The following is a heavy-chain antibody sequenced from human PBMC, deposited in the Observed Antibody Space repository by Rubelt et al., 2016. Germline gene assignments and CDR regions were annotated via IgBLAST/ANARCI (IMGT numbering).Heavy chain of an antibody. J-gene: IGHJ3*02. CDR2: IKQDGSEE. Sequence: EVQLVESGGGLVQPGGSLRLSCAASGFTFSSYWMSWVRQAPGKGLEGVANIKQDGSEEYYVDSVKGRFTTSRDNAKNSLYLQMNSRRAEDTAVYYCARDLGSDSSSFGAFDIWGQGTMVTVSS. D-gene: IGHD6-13*01. V-gene: IGHV3-7*03. CDR3: ARDLGSDSSSFGAFDI. CDR1: GFTFSSYW.